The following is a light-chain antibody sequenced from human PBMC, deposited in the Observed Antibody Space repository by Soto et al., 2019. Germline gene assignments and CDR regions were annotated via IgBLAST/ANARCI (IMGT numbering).Light chain of an antibody. Sequence: EIVLMPSPGTLSLSPGERATLFCRASQSMKRRYLAWYQQKPGQAPRVLIYAASNRATGIPDRFSGSGSGTDFSLTISRLEPEDFAVYYCHQYDNTPQTFGQGTKVDIK. CDR1: QSMKRRY. V-gene: IGKV3-20*01. CDR3: HQYDNTPQT. CDR2: AAS. J-gene: IGKJ2*01.